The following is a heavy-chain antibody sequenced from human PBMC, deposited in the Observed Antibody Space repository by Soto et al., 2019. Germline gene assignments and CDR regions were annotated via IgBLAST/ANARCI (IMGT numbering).Heavy chain of an antibody. CDR1: GDSVSSNSAT. D-gene: IGHD6-19*01. V-gene: IGHV6-1*01. CDR2: TYYRSKWYG. CDR3: ARELSKAVAGTYYYYYGMDV. Sequence: SQTLSLTCAISGDSVSSNSATWNWIRQSPSRGLEWLGRTYYRSKWYGDYAVSVKSRITINPDTSKNQFSLQLNSVTPEDTAVYYCARELSKAVAGTYYYYYGMDVWGQGTTVTVS. J-gene: IGHJ6*02.